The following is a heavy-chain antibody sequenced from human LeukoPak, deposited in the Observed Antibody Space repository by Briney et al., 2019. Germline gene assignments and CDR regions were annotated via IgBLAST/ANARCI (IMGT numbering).Heavy chain of an antibody. CDR2: ISSSSSTI. CDR1: GFTFSGYS. V-gene: IGHV3-48*01. J-gene: IGHJ4*02. D-gene: IGHD2-15*01. CDR3: ARVGGGSDFDY. Sequence: GGSLRLSCAASGFTFSGYSMNWVRQAPGKGLEWVSYISSSSSTIYYADSVKGRFTISRDNAKNTLYLQMNSLRAEDTAVYYCARVGGGSDFDYWGQGTLVTVSS.